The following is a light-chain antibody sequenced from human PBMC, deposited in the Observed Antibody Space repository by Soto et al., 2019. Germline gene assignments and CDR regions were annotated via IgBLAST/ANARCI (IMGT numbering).Light chain of an antibody. J-gene: IGLJ2*01. Sequence: QSALTQPASVSGSPGQSITISCTGTSSDVGSYNLFSWYQQHPGKAPKLMIDEGSKRPSGVSNRFSGSKSGNTASLTISGLQAEDEADYYCCSYAGSSTFVVFGGGTTLTVL. V-gene: IGLV2-23*03. CDR3: CSYAGSSTFVV. CDR1: SSDVGSYNL. CDR2: EGS.